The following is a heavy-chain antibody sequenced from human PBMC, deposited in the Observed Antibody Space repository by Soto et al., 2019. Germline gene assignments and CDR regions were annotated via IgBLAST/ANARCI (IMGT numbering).Heavy chain of an antibody. V-gene: IGHV1-8*01. Sequence: ASVKVSCKASGYTFTSYDINWVRQATGQGLEWMGWMNPNSGNAGYAQKFQGRVTMTRDTSISTAYMELSRLRSDDTAVYYCARGGYCSSTSCYVLDYWGQGTLVTVSS. CDR3: ARGGYCSSTSCYVLDY. CDR1: GYTFTSYD. D-gene: IGHD2-2*01. J-gene: IGHJ4*02. CDR2: MNPNSGNA.